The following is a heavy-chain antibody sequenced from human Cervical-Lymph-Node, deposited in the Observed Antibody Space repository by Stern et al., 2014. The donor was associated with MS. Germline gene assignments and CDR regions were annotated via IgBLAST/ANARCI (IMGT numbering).Heavy chain of an antibody. CDR1: GGSISSDS. CDR2: IYYNGST. V-gene: IGHV4-59*01. J-gene: IGHJ4*02. Sequence: QVQLQESGPGLVKPSETLALTCTVSGGSISSDSWSWIRQPPGKGLEWIGYIYYNGSTTYNPSLKSRVSISVDTSKNQFSLKLSSVTAADTAVYHCARDRDSSWHPTRYFAYWGQGTLVTVSS. CDR3: ARDRDSSWHPTRYFAY. D-gene: IGHD6-13*01.